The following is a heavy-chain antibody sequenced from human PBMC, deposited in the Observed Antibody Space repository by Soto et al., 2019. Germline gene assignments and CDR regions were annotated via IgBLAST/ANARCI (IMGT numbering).Heavy chain of an antibody. D-gene: IGHD5-18*01. CDR1: GGSISSSSYY. CDR3: ARHYGYEVFDY. Sequence: SETLSLTCTVSGGSISSSSYYWGWIRQSPGKGLEWIGSFYYSGSTYYNPSLKSRVTISVDTSKNQLSLKLSSVTAADTAVYSCARHYGYEVFDYWGQGTLVTVSS. J-gene: IGHJ4*02. CDR2: FYYSGST. V-gene: IGHV4-39*01.